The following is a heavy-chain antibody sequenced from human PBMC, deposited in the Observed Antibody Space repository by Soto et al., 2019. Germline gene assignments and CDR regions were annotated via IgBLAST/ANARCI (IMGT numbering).Heavy chain of an antibody. CDR3: AGCLWDAYVSFVP. D-gene: IGHD3-16*01. V-gene: IGHV3-20*04. CDR2: INWNGGST. CDR1: GFTFDDYG. Sequence: GGSLRLSCAASGFTFDDYGMSWVRQAPGKGLEWVSGINWNGGSTGYADSVKGRFTISRDTSRNTLYLQMNSLRAEDTAVYYCAGCLWDAYVSFVPWGQGTLVTVSS. J-gene: IGHJ5*02.